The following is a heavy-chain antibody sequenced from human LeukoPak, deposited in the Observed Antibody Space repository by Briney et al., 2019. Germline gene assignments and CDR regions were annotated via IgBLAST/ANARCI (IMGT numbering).Heavy chain of an antibody. CDR3: ARGYYGSGSYRD. Sequence: SETLSLTCAVCGGSFSGYYWSWLRQPPGKGLEWIGEINHSGSTNYNPSLKSRVTISVDTSKNQFSLKLSSVTAADTAVYYCARGYYGSGSYRDWGQGTLVTVSS. CDR2: INHSGST. J-gene: IGHJ4*02. D-gene: IGHD3-10*01. CDR1: GGSFSGYY. V-gene: IGHV4-34*01.